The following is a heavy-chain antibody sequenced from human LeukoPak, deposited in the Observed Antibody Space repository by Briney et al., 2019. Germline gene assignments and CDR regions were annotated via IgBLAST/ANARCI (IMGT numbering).Heavy chain of an antibody. CDR3: ARGVEFYYGSGSYDN. V-gene: IGHV1-8*01. Sequence: GASVKVSCKASGYTFTSYDINWVRQATGQGLEWMGWMNPNSGNTGYAQTFQGRVTMTRNNSISTAYMQLNSLRSEDTAVYYCARGVEFYYGSGSYDNWGQGTLVTVSA. J-gene: IGHJ4*02. CDR1: GYTFTSYD. D-gene: IGHD3-10*01. CDR2: MNPNSGNT.